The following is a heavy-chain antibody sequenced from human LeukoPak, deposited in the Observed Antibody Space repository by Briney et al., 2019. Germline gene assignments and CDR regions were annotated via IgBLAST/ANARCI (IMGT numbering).Heavy chain of an antibody. V-gene: IGHV3-33*01. Sequence: GRSLRLSCAASGFTFSSYGMHWVRQAPGKGLEWVAVIWADGITKHYAGSVKGRFTISRDNSKNTLYLQMNSLRAEDTAVYYCARGKASGGYSGYGLDAFDIWGQGTMVTVSS. CDR3: ARGKASGGYSGYGLDAFDI. CDR2: IWADGITK. D-gene: IGHD5-12*01. J-gene: IGHJ3*02. CDR1: GFTFSSYG.